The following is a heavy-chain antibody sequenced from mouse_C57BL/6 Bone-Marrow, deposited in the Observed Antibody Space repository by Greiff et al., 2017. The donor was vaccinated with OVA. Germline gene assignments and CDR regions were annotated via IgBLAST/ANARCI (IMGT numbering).Heavy chain of an antibody. CDR1: GYTFTDYY. D-gene: IGHD1-1*01. CDR2: IYPGSGNT. V-gene: IGHV1-76*01. J-gene: IGHJ4*01. Sequence: QVQLQQSGAELVRPGASVKLSCKASGYTFTDYYINWVKQRPGQGLEWIARIYPGSGNTYYNEKFKGKATLTAEKSSSTAYMQLSSLTSEDSAVYFCARGGLITTVVATRNYAMDYWGQGTSVTVSS. CDR3: ARGGLITTVVATRNYAMDY.